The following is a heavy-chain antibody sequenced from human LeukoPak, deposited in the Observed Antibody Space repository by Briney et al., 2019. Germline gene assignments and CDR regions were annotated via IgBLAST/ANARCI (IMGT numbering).Heavy chain of an antibody. CDR3: ARDSNGNDY. CDR2: IWYDGSNK. CDR1: GFTFSSYG. Sequence: PGASLRLSCAASGFTFSSYGMHWVRQAPGKGLEWVTVIWYDGSNKYYADSVKGRFTISRDNSKNTLYLQMNSLRAEDTAVYYCARDSNGNDYWGQGTLVTVSS. D-gene: IGHD2-8*01. J-gene: IGHJ4*02. V-gene: IGHV3-33*01.